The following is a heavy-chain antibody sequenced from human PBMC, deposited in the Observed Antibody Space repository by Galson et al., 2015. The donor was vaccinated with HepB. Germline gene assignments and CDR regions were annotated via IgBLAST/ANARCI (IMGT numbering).Heavy chain of an antibody. CDR3: AQYYFGSGSYRWFDP. D-gene: IGHD3-10*01. V-gene: IGHV3-23*01. J-gene: IGHJ5*02. CDR2: ITGSGGSK. CDR1: GFTFSSYA. Sequence: SLRLSCAASGFTFSSYAMTWVRQAPGKGLEWVSVITGSGGSKYYANSVKGRFAISRDNSKNTLYLQMNSLGAEDTAIYYCAQYYFGSGSYRWFDPGGQGTLVSVSS.